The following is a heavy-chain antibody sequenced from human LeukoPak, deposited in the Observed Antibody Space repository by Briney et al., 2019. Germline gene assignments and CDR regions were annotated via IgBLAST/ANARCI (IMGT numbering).Heavy chain of an antibody. CDR2: ISGSGGST. CDR3: AKGGKYSSGWPHYYFDY. CDR1: GFTFSSYA. V-gene: IGHV3-23*01. D-gene: IGHD6-19*01. J-gene: IGHJ4*02. Sequence: GGSLRLSCAASGFTFSSYAMSWVRQAPGKGLEWVSAISGSGGSTYYADSVKGRFTISRDNSKNTLYLQMNSLRAEDTAVYYCAKGGKYSSGWPHYYFDYWGQGTLVTVSS.